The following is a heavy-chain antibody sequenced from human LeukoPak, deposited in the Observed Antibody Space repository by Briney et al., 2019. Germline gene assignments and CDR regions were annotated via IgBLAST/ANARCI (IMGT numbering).Heavy chain of an antibody. V-gene: IGHV3-21*01. Sequence: PGGSLRLSCAASGFTFSSYWMSWVRQAPGKGLEWVSSISSSSSYIYYADSVKGRFTISRDNAKNSLYLQMNSLRAEDTAVYYCARNPYGSGSYYPDFDYWGQGTLVTVSS. CDR1: GFTFSSYW. CDR3: ARNPYGSGSYYPDFDY. CDR2: ISSSSSYI. J-gene: IGHJ4*02. D-gene: IGHD3-10*01.